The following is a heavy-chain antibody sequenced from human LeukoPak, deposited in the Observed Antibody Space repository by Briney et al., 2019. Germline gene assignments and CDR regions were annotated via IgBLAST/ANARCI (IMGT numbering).Heavy chain of an antibody. Sequence: ASVKVSCKASGYTFTGYYMHWVRQAPGQGLEWMGWISPNRGGTNYAQKFQGRVTMTRDTSISTAYMELSRLRPDDTAVYYCARDRPYYYDSSGYYYYGMDVWGQGTPVTVSS. CDR2: ISPNRGGT. CDR1: GYTFTGYY. D-gene: IGHD3-22*01. J-gene: IGHJ6*02. V-gene: IGHV1-2*02. CDR3: ARDRPYYYDSSGYYYYGMDV.